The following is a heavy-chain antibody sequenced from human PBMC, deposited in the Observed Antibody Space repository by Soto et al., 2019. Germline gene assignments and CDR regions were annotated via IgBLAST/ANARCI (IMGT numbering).Heavy chain of an antibody. V-gene: IGHV4-59*01. CDR3: ARDRSAAGTRPHYGMDV. Sequence: SETLSLTCTVSGGSISSYYWSWIRQPPGKGLEWIGYIYYSGSTNYNPSLKSRVTISVDTSKNQFSLKLSSVTAADTAVYYCARDRSAAGTRPHYGMDVWGQGTTVTVSS. D-gene: IGHD6-13*01. CDR2: IYYSGST. J-gene: IGHJ6*02. CDR1: GGSISSYY.